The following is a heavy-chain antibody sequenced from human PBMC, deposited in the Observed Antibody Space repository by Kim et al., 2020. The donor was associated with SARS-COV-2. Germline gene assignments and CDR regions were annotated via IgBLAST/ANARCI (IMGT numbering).Heavy chain of an antibody. CDR2: ISAYNGNT. D-gene: IGHD6-13*01. J-gene: IGHJ6*02. Sequence: ASVKVSCKASGYTFTSYGISWVRQAPGQGLEWMGWISAYNGNTNYAQKLQGRVTMTTDTSTSTAYMELRSLRSDDTAVYYCALSSSWYYYYGMDVWGQGTTVTVSS. V-gene: IGHV1-18*04. CDR3: ALSSSWYYYYGMDV. CDR1: GYTFTSYG.